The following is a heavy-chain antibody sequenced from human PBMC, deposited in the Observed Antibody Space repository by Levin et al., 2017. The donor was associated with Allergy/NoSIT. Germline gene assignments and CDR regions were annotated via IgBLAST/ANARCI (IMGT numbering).Heavy chain of an antibody. CDR2: INYSGST. D-gene: IGHD3-3*01. CDR1: GGSFSDYY. V-gene: IGHV4-34*01. CDR3: ARGRPFWSGLVSGNFDQ. Sequence: SQTLSLTCAVYGGSFSDYYWSWIRQPPGKGLEWIGEINYSGSTNYNPSLKSRVTISVDTSKNQFSLKVSSVTAADTAVYYCARGRPFWSGLVSGNFDQWGQGTLVTVSS. J-gene: IGHJ4*02.